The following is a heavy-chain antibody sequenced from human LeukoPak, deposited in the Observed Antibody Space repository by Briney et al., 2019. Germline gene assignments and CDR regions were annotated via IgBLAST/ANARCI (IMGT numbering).Heavy chain of an antibody. Sequence: GASVKVSCKASGYTFTGYYMHWVRQAPGQGLEWMGIINPSGGSTSYAQKLQGRVTLTRDTSTSTVYMELSSLRSEDTAVYYCAREYGRYCSGGSCYSGYFDYWGQGTLVTVSS. V-gene: IGHV1-46*01. J-gene: IGHJ4*02. D-gene: IGHD2-15*01. CDR2: INPSGGST. CDR3: AREYGRYCSGGSCYSGYFDY. CDR1: GYTFTGYY.